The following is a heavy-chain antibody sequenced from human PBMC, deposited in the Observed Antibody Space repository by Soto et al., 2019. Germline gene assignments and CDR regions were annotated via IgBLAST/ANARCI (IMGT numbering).Heavy chain of an antibody. V-gene: IGHV1-69*06. J-gene: IGHJ3*02. CDR3: ARDRLHYYDSSGPDAFDI. CDR1: GSTFSSYA. CDR2: IIPIFGTA. D-gene: IGHD3-22*01. Sequence: SLKVSCKASGSTFSSYAISWVRQAPGQGLEWMGGIIPIFGTANYAQKFQGRVTITADKSTSTAYMELSSLRSEDTAVYYCARDRLHYYDSSGPDAFDIWGQGTMVTVSS.